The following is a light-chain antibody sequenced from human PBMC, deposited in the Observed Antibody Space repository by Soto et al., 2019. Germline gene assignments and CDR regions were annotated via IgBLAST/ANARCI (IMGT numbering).Light chain of an antibody. CDR3: QTWGTGIHV. CDR2: LNSDGSH. Sequence: QSVLTQSPSASASLGASVKLTCTLSSGHSSYAIAWHQQQPEKGPRYLMKLNSDGSHSKGDGIPDRFSGSSSGAERYPIISSLQSEDAADYYCQTWGTGIHVFGTGTKLTVL. CDR1: SGHSSYA. J-gene: IGLJ1*01. V-gene: IGLV4-69*01.